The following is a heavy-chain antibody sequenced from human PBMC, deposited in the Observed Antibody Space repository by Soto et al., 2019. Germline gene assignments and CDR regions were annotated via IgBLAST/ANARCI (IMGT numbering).Heavy chain of an antibody. CDR2: IYSGGST. CDR1: GFTVSSNH. CDR3: ARDGSSSPFDY. J-gene: IGHJ4*02. V-gene: IGHV3-53*02. D-gene: IGHD6-6*01. Sequence: EVQLVETGGGLIQPGGSLRLSCAASGFTVSSNHMSWVRQAPGKGLEWVSVIYSGGSTYYADSVKGRFTISRDNSKNTLYLQMNSLRAEDTAVYYCARDGSSSPFDYWGQGTLVTVSS.